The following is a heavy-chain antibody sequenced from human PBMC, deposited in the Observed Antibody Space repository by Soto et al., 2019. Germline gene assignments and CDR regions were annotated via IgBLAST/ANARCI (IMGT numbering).Heavy chain of an antibody. V-gene: IGHV4-39*01. CDR2: IYYSGST. CDR1: GGSISSSSYY. D-gene: IGHD3-16*01. Sequence: PSETLSLTCTVSGGSISSSSYYWGWIRQPPGKGLEWIGSIYYSGSTYYNPSLKSRVTISVDTSKNQFSLKLSSVTAADTAVYYCARIGPKQLWGYWGQGTLVTVSS. J-gene: IGHJ4*02. CDR3: ARIGPKQLWGY.